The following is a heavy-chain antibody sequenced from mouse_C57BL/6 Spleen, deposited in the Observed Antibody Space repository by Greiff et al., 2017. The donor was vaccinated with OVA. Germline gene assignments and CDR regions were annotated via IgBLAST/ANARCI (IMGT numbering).Heavy chain of an antibody. CDR1: GYAFSSSW. CDR2: IYPGDGDT. CDR3: AKHGSSLWYFDV. V-gene: IGHV1-82*01. J-gene: IGHJ1*03. Sequence: LQESGPELVKPGASVKISCKASGYAFSSSWMNWVKQRPGKGLEWIGRIYPGDGDTNYNGKFKGKATLTADKSSSTAYMQLSSLTSEDSAVYFCAKHGSSLWYFDVWGTGTTVTVSS. D-gene: IGHD1-1*01.